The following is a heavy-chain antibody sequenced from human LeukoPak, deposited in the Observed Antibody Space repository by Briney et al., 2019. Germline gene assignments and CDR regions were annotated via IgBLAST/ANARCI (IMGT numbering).Heavy chain of an antibody. J-gene: IGHJ4*02. Sequence: PSETLSLTCTVSGGSISSSSYYWGWIRQPPGKGLEWIGSIYYSGSTYYNPSLKSRVTISVDTSKNQFSLKLSSVTAADTAVYYCASVPPYGDKSGYFDYWGQGTLVTVSS. CDR3: ASVPPYGDKSGYFDY. CDR1: GGSISSSSYY. V-gene: IGHV4-39*01. CDR2: IYYSGST. D-gene: IGHD4-23*01.